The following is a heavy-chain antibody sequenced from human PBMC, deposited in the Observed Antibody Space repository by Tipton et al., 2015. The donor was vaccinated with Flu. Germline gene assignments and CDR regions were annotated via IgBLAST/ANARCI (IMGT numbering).Heavy chain of an antibody. Sequence: TLSLTCAVYGGSFSGYYWSWIRQPPGKGLEWIGEINHSGSTNYNPSLKSRVTISVDTSKNQFSLKLSSVTAADTAVYYCARGRGAAAGTGRRLLHYMDVWGKGTTVTVSS. J-gene: IGHJ6*03. D-gene: IGHD6-13*01. CDR2: INHSGST. CDR3: ARGRGAAAGTGRRLLHYMDV. V-gene: IGHV4-34*01. CDR1: GGSFSGYY.